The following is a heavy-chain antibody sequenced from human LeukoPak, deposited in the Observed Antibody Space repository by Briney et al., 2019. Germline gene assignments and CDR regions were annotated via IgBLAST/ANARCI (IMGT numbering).Heavy chain of an antibody. CDR2: INPNDGDT. CDR1: GYTFTDYY. D-gene: IGHD2-2*01. V-gene: IGHV1-2*02. J-gene: IGHJ4*02. CDR3: ARANFLYCSSSTCLFDY. Sequence: AASVKVSCKASGYTFTDYYMHWVRQAPGQGFEWMEWINPNDGDTNYAQKFQGRVTMTRDTSISTAHMEVSRLRSDDTAVYYCARANFLYCSSSTCLFDYWGQGTLVTVSS.